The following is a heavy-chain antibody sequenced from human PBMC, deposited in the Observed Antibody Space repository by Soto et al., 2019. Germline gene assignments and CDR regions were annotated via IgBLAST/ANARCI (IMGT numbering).Heavy chain of an antibody. Sequence: SVKVSCKASGYTFTSYAMHWVRQAPGQRLEWMGWIIPIFGTANYAQKFQGRVTITADESTSTAYMELSSLRSEDTAVYYCARGRYFDWLLLIWGQGTMVTVSS. CDR1: GYTFTSYA. V-gene: IGHV1-69*13. CDR2: IIPIFGTA. CDR3: ARGRYFDWLLLI. D-gene: IGHD3-9*01. J-gene: IGHJ3*02.